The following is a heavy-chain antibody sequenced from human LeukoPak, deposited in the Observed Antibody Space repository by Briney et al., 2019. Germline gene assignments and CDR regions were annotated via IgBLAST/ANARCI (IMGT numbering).Heavy chain of an antibody. CDR1: GFTFSSYS. CDR2: ISSSSSTI. CDR3: AILSSVQYYYDSSGYYKEGSSDY. V-gene: IGHV3-48*02. J-gene: IGHJ4*02. D-gene: IGHD3-22*01. Sequence: GGSLRLSCAASGFTFSSYSMNWVRQAPGKGLEWVSYISSSSSTIYYADSVKGRFTISRDNAKNSLYLQMNSLRDEDTAVYYCAILSSVQYYYDSSGYYKEGSSDYWGQGTLVTVSS.